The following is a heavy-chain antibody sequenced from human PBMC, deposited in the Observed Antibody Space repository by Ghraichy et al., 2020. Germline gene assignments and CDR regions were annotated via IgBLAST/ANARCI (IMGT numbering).Heavy chain of an antibody. J-gene: IGHJ2*01. Sequence: IGEINHIGSTNYNPSLKSRVTISVDTSKNQFSLKLSSVTAADTAVYYCARVSGTREYSSSSSNWYFDLWGRG. V-gene: IGHV4-34*01. CDR3: ARVSGTREYSSSSSNWYFDL. D-gene: IGHD6-6*01. CDR2: INHIGST.